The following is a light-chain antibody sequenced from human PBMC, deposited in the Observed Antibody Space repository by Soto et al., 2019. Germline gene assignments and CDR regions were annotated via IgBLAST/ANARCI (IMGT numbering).Light chain of an antibody. V-gene: IGKV1-27*01. Sequence: DIQMTQSPSSLSASVGDRVTITCRASQGIRNYLAWDQQKPGKVPNLLNYAASTLHSGVPSRFSGSGSGTDFTLTISSLQPEDVATYYCQGYISAPFIFGPGTKVDIK. CDR1: QGIRNY. J-gene: IGKJ3*01. CDR2: AAS. CDR3: QGYISAPFI.